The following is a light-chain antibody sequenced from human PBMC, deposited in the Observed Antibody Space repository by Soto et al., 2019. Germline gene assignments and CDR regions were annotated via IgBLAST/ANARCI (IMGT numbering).Light chain of an antibody. Sequence: EIVMTQSPATLSVSPGDRVTLSCRASETLSNNLAWFHQKPGQAPRLLIYGATTRATGIPARFSGSGSGTEFTLTISRLQSEDFAIYYCQQYNNWPPRFTLAPGTKVDIK. CDR3: QQYNNWPPRFT. J-gene: IGKJ3*01. CDR1: ETLSNN. V-gene: IGKV3-15*01. CDR2: GAT.